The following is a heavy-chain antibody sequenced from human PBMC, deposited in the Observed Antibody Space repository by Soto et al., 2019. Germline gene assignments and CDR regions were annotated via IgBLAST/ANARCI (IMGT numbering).Heavy chain of an antibody. V-gene: IGHV4-59*08. CDR1: GGSISNNY. D-gene: IGHD3-22*01. J-gene: IGHJ4*01. CDR3: AGHYSGSSGYQH. CDR2: IYYSGSN. Sequence: QVQLQESGPGLVKPSETLSLTCTVSGGSISNNYWSWIRQSPGKGLEWIGYIYYSGSNNYNPSLNSRXNIXVXPAKNQLSLRLSSVTAADTAVYYGAGHYSGSSGYQHWGQGTLVTVSS.